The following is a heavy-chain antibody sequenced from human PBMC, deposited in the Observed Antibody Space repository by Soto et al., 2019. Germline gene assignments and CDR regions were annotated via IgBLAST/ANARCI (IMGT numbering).Heavy chain of an antibody. CDR3: ARDKLYYYDSSGYSN. CDR1: GFTFSSYW. Sequence: GGSLRLSCAASGFTFSSYWMSWVRQAPGKGLEWVANIKQDGSEKYYVDSVKGRFTVSRDNAKNSLYLQMNSLRAEDTAMYYCARDKLYYYDSSGYSNWGQGTLVTVSS. J-gene: IGHJ4*02. V-gene: IGHV3-7*01. CDR2: IKQDGSEK. D-gene: IGHD3-22*01.